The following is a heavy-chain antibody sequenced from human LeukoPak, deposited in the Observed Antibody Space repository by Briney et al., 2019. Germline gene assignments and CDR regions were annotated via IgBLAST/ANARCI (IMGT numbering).Heavy chain of an antibody. J-gene: IGHJ4*02. CDR2: ISSSSSYI. V-gene: IGHV3-21*01. CDR3: ARVVPAAIDY. CDR1: GFTFSSYS. D-gene: IGHD2-2*01. Sequence: GGSLRLSCAASGFTFSSYSMNWVRQAPGKGLEWVSSISSSSSYIYYADSVKGRFTISRDNAKNSLYLQMNSLRAADTAVYYCARVVPAAIDYWGQGTLVTVSS.